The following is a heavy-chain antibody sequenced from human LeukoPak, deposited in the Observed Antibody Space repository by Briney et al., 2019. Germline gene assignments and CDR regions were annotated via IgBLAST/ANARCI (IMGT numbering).Heavy chain of an antibody. CDR3: AKEALYRLDFNYFDY. Sequence: GGSLRLSCAASGNYWMHWVRQAPGKGLVWVSHINSDGSWTSYADSVKGRFTISRDNSKNTLYLQMNSLRAEDTAVYYCAKEALYRLDFNYFDYWGQGTLVTVSS. V-gene: IGHV3-74*01. J-gene: IGHJ4*02. CDR2: INSDGSWT. D-gene: IGHD2-8*01. CDR1: GNYW.